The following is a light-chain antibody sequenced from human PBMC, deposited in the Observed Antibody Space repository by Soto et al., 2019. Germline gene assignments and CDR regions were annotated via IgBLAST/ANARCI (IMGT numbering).Light chain of an antibody. J-gene: IGKJ1*01. CDR3: QQYAGSPST. CDR1: QTVTSNY. Sequence: EIVLTQSPGTLSLSPGERATLSCRASQTVTSNYLAWYQRKPGQAPRLLIYGASSRATDIPDRFSGSGSGTDFTLTITRLEPEYFVVYFCQQYAGSPSTFGQGTKVEIK. CDR2: GAS. V-gene: IGKV3-20*01.